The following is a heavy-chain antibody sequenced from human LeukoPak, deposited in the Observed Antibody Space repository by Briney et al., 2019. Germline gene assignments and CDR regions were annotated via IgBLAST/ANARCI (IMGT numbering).Heavy chain of an antibody. J-gene: IGHJ3*02. CDR3: ARESVVVVAATLPDAFDI. CDR2: IKQDGSEK. CDR1: GFTFSSYW. D-gene: IGHD2-15*01. Sequence: PGGSLRLSCAASGFTFSSYWMSWVRQAPGKGLEWVANIKQDGSEKYYVDSVKGRFTIPRDNAKNSLYLQMNSLRAEDTAVYYCARESVVVVAATLPDAFDIWGQGTMLTVSS. V-gene: IGHV3-7*01.